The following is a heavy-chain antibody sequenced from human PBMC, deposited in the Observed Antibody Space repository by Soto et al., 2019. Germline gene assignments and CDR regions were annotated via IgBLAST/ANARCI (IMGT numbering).Heavy chain of an antibody. V-gene: IGHV1-69*02. CDR2: VNPILSMS. CDR3: ATSYGSGYRAFDY. D-gene: IGHD3-10*01. CDR1: GDSFSVYS. J-gene: IGHJ4*01. Sequence: ASVKVSCKASGDSFSVYSINWVRQAPGLGLEWMGRVNPILSMSNYAQRFQGRVTMTADKSTSTAYMELSGLRSEDTAMYYCATSYGSGYRAFDYWG.